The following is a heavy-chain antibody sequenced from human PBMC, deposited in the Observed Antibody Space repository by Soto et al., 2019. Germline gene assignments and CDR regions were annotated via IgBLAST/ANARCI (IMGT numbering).Heavy chain of an antibody. CDR2: IYYSGST. D-gene: IGHD3-9*01. Sequence: QVQLQESGPGLVKPSETLSLTCTVSGDSLTTYYWNWIRQPPGKGLEWIGFIYYSGSTSYNPSLTSRVTISLDTSKSQVSLKLNSVTATDTAVYYCAGAGYEILTGSYKKQRYFDYWGRGTLVTVSS. CDR1: GDSLTTYY. J-gene: IGHJ4*02. CDR3: AGAGYEILTGSYKKQRYFDY. V-gene: IGHV4-59*01.